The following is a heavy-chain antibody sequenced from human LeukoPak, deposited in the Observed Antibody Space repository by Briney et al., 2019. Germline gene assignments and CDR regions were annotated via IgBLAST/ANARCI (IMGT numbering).Heavy chain of an antibody. CDR1: GGSISSSSYY. CDR3: AGEAVAGTAEYFQH. V-gene: IGHV4-39*07. D-gene: IGHD6-19*01. Sequence: PSETLSLTCTVSGGSISSSSYYWGWIRQPPGKGLEWIGSIYYSGSTYYNPSLKSRVTISVDTSKNQFSLKLSSVTAADTAVYYCAGEAVAGTAEYFQHWGQGTLVTVSS. CDR2: IYYSGST. J-gene: IGHJ1*01.